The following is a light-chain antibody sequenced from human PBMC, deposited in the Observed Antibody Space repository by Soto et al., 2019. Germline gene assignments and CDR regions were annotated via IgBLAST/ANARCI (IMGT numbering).Light chain of an antibody. CDR1: QTVGSW. V-gene: IGKV1-5*01. CDR3: QQYNSYST. J-gene: IGKJ1*01. Sequence: DIQMTQSPSTLSASVGDRVTITCRASQTVGSWLAWYQQNPGTAPKLLIYDASTLESGVPSRFSGSGSGTEFTLTISSLQPDDFATYYCQQYNSYSTFGQGTKVDI. CDR2: DAS.